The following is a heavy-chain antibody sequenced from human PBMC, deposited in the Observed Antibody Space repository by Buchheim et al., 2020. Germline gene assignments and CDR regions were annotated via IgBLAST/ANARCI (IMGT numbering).Heavy chain of an antibody. D-gene: IGHD6-19*01. CDR1: GFTFSSYE. CDR2: ISSSGSTI. CDR3: ARDEISSGWYPTKNWYFDL. V-gene: IGHV3-48*03. J-gene: IGHJ2*01. Sequence: EVQLVESGGGLVQPGGSLRLSCAASGFTFSSYEMNWVRQAPGKGLEWVSYISSSGSTIYYADSVKGRFTISRDNAKNSLSLQMNSLRAEDTAVYYCARDEISSGWYPTKNWYFDLWGRGTL.